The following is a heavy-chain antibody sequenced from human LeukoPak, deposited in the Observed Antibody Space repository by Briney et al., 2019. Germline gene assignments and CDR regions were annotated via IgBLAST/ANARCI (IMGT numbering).Heavy chain of an antibody. V-gene: IGHV3-30-3*01. J-gene: IGHJ5*02. CDR3: ARPSSYYDSSGYYYSAHWFDP. CDR2: ISYDRSNK. D-gene: IGHD3-22*01. Sequence: GGSLRLSCAASGFTFSSYAMHWVRQAPGKGLEWVAVISYDRSNKYYADSVKGRFTISRDNSKNTLYLQMNSLRAEDTAVYYCARPSSYYDSSGYYYSAHWFDPWGQGTLVTVSS. CDR1: GFTFSSYA.